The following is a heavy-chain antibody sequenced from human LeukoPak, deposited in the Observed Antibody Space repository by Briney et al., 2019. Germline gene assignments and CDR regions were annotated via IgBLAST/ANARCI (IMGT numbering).Heavy chain of an antibody. CDR1: GYTFTDYF. CDR2: INPNIGDA. D-gene: IGHD2-21*02. J-gene: IGHJ5*01. V-gene: IGHV1-2*02. Sequence: ASVKVSCKASGYTFTDYFIHWVRQAPGQGLEWMGWINPNIGDASYAQKFQDRVTMTRDRSINTAYMELSRLTSDDTAVYYCARMALDGGDSIGFDSWGQGTLVTVSS. CDR3: ARMALDGGDSIGFDS.